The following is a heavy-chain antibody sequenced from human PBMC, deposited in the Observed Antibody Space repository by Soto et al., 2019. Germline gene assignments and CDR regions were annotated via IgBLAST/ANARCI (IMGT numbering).Heavy chain of an antibody. Sequence: GSLRLSCAASGFTVSNTYMTWVRQPPGKGLECVSVIYTAGGTNYADSVKGRFIISRDNSKNTLYLQMNSLRAEDTAVYYCARALPVAKGGFDPWGQGTLVTVSS. CDR2: IYTAGGT. V-gene: IGHV3-53*01. CDR1: GFTVSNTY. CDR3: ARALPVAKGGFDP. J-gene: IGHJ5*02. D-gene: IGHD2-2*01.